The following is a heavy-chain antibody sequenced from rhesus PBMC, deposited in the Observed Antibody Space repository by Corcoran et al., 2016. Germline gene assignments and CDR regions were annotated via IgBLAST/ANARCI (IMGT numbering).Heavy chain of an antibody. CDR3: ARIDGSLYGLDS. V-gene: IGHV2S1*01. CDR2: IYWDDDK. J-gene: IGHJ6*01. D-gene: IGHD4-4*01. CDR1: GFSLSPSGMV. Sequence: QVTLKESGPALVKPTQTLTLTCTFSGFSLSPSGMVVVWIRQPPGKALKWLASIYWDDDKYYNTSLRSRLTISKDTSKNQVVLTMTNMDPVDTATYYCARIDGSLYGLDSWGQGVVVTVSS.